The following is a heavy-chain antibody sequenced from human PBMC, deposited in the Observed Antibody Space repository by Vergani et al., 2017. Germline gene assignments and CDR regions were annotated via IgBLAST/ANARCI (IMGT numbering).Heavy chain of an antibody. J-gene: IGHJ4*02. Sequence: QVQLVQSGAEVKKPGASVKVSCKASGYTFTSYYMHWVRQAPGQGLEWMGIINPSGGSISYAQKFQGRVTMTRDTSTSTVYMELSSLRSEDTAVYYCARSVRYCSSTSCYKGPGDYWGQGTLVTVSS. V-gene: IGHV1-46*01. CDR2: INPSGGSI. CDR3: ARSVRYCSSTSCYKGPGDY. CDR1: GYTFTSYY. D-gene: IGHD2-2*02.